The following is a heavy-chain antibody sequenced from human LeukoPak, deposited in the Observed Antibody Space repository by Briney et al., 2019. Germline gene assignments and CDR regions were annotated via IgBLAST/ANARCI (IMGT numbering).Heavy chain of an antibody. D-gene: IGHD3-22*01. V-gene: IGHV3-23*01. Sequence: GGSLRLSCAVSGITLSNYGMSWVRQAPGKGLEWVAGISDSGGSTNYADSVKGRFTISRDNPKNTLYLQMNSLRAEDTAAYFCARRGVVIRVILVGFHKEAFYFDSWGQGALVTVSS. CDR1: GITLSNYG. J-gene: IGHJ4*02. CDR2: ISDSGGST. CDR3: ARRGVVIRVILVGFHKEAFYFDS.